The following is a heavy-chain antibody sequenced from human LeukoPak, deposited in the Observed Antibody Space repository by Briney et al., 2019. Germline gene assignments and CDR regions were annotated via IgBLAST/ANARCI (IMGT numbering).Heavy chain of an antibody. J-gene: IGHJ4*02. V-gene: IGHV3-23*01. CDR3: SKGRRFRVSDPWDN. Sequence: GGSLSLSREASGFSSPDGMSWVRPAPGNRLEWGSGITNSGENTYYADSVKGRFTISRYNSKNTFILEMNSLRLEDTAVYLCSKGRRFRVSDPWDNWGQGTLITVSS. CDR1: GFSSPDG. CDR2: ITNSGENT. D-gene: IGHD3-10*01.